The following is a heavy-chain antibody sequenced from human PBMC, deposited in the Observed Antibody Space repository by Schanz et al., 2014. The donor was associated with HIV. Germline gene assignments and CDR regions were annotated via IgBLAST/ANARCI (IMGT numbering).Heavy chain of an antibody. CDR1: GFTITSYG. CDR3: ARVFGRTYGLPDY. V-gene: IGHV3-23*01. D-gene: IGHD3-10*01. J-gene: IGHJ4*02. CDR2: ISGSDGAT. Sequence: EVQLLESGGGLAQPGGSLRLSCAVSGFTITSYGMSWVRQAPGKGLDWVSTISGSDGATYDADSVKGRFTISRDNARTSLYLQMNSLRAEDTAVYYCARVFGRTYGLPDYWGQGTLVTVSS.